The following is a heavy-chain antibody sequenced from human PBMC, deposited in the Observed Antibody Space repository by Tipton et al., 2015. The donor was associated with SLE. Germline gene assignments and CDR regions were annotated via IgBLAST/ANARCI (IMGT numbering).Heavy chain of an antibody. V-gene: IGHV4-59*12. Sequence: TLSLTCTVSGASTNTKYWTWIRQSPGKGLEWIGYANRNEGTKIKSSLERRVTISLDTSRSQFSLRLSSVTAADTAVYYCARVWGTGSRGVDYWGQGTLVTVSS. CDR1: GASTNTKY. CDR2: ANRNEGT. CDR3: ARVWGTGSRGVDY. D-gene: IGHD2-2*01. J-gene: IGHJ4*02.